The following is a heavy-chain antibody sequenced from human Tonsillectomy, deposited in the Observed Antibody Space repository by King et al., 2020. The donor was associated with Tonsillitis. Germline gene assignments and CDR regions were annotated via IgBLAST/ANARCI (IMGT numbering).Heavy chain of an antibody. J-gene: IGHJ4*02. Sequence: VQLVESGGGVVQPGRSLRLSCATSGFTFGTYAMHWVRQAPGKGLEWVAVISYDVSNKYYADSVKGRFTISRDNSKNTLYLQMNSLRADDTAVYYCARELTIFGVVPPDYWGQGTLVTVSS. D-gene: IGHD3-3*01. CDR2: ISYDVSNK. CDR1: GFTFGTYA. CDR3: ARELTIFGVVPPDY. V-gene: IGHV3-30-3*01.